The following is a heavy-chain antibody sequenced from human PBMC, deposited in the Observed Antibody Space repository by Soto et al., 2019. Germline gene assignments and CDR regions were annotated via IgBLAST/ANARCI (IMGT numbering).Heavy chain of an antibody. CDR2: ISSSSSTI. Sequence: GGSLRLSCAASGFTFSSYSMNWVRQAPGKGLEWVSYISSSSSTIYYADSVKGRFTISRDNAKNSLYLQMNSLRAADTAVYYCAGYSYDILTGYYCLYGMDVWGQGTTVTVSS. CDR1: GFTFSSYS. J-gene: IGHJ6*02. D-gene: IGHD3-9*01. V-gene: IGHV3-48*01. CDR3: AGYSYDILTGYYCLYGMDV.